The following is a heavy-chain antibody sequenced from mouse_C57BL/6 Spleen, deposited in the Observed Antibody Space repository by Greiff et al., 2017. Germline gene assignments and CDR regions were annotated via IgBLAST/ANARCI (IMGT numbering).Heavy chain of an antibody. J-gene: IGHJ2*01. CDR3: ARGDYYGSSGVDY. CDR2: IHPNSGST. V-gene: IGHV1-64*01. Sequence: QVQLKQPGAELVKPGASVKLSCKASGYTFTSYWMHWVKQRPGQGLEWIGMIHPNSGSTNYNEKFKSKATLTVDKSSSTAYMQLSSLTSEDSAVYYCARGDYYGSSGVDYWGQGPTLTVSS. CDR1: GYTFTSYW. D-gene: IGHD1-1*01.